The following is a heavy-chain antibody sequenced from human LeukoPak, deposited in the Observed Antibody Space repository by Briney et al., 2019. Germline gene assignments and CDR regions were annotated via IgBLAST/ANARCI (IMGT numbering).Heavy chain of an antibody. CDR3: AKNSLVVPAAIRLFYGMDV. D-gene: IGHD2-2*02. CDR2: ISGSGGST. V-gene: IGHV3-23*01. J-gene: IGHJ6*02. CDR1: GFTFSSYA. Sequence: GGSLRLSCAASGFTFSSYAMSWVRQAPGKGLEWVSAISGSGGSTYYADSVKDRFTISRDNSKNTLYLQMNSLRAEDTAVYYCAKNSLVVPAAIRLFYGMDVWGQGTTVTVSS.